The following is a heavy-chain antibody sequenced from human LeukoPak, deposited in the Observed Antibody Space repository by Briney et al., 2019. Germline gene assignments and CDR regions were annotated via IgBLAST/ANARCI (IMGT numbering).Heavy chain of an antibody. J-gene: IGHJ5*02. D-gene: IGHD6-13*01. CDR1: GFAFSSHY. V-gene: IGHV3-7*01. CDR2: IKQSGSER. CDR3: ARGQQMVLWFDP. Sequence: GGSLRLSCAASGFAFSSHYMTWVRQAPGKGLEWAATIKQSGSERYYVDSVKGRFTISRDDAKSSVYLQMNSLRADDTAVYYCARGQQMVLWFDPWGQGTLVTVSS.